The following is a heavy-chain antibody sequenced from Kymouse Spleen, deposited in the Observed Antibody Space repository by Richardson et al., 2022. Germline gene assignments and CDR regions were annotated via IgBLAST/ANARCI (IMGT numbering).Heavy chain of an antibody. CDR1: GFTFSSYG. V-gene: IGHV3-33*01. J-gene: IGHJ4*02. CDR3: ARGGITGTSTPFDY. CDR2: IWYDGSNK. D-gene: IGHD1-7*01. Sequence: QVQLVESGGGVVQPGRSLRLSCAASGFTFSSYGMHWVRQAPGKGLEWVAVIWYDGSNKYYADSVKGRFTISRDNSKNTLYLQMNSLRAEDTAVYYCARGGITGTSTPFDYWGQGTLVTVSS.